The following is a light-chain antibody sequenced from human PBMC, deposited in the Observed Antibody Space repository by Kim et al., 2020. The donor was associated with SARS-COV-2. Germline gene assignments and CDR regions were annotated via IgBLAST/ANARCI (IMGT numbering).Light chain of an antibody. CDR1: QGINTY. J-gene: IGKJ1*01. CDR2: AAS. CDR3: QKYNSAPWT. V-gene: IGKV1-27*01. Sequence: DIQMTQSPSSLSASVGDRVTISCRASQGINTYLVWYQHKRGKPPKLLLFAASTLQSGVPPRFSGSGSGRDFTLTISSLQPEDVATYYCQKYNSAPWTFGQGTKVDIK.